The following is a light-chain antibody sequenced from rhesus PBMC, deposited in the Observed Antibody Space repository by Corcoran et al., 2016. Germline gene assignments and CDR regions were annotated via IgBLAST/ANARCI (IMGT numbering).Light chain of an antibody. CDR3: QQYSSRPYS. J-gene: IGKJ2*01. Sequence: DIQMTQSPSSLSASVGDTVTITCRASQGISSWLAWYQQKPGKAPKLLIYKASSLQSGVPARFSGSGSGTDCTIPISSLQSEDFATYYCQQYSSRPYSFGQVTKVEIK. CDR1: QGISSW. CDR2: KAS. V-gene: IGKV1-22*01.